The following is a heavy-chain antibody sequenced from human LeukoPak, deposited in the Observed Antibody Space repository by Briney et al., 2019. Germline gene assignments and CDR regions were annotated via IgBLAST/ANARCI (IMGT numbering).Heavy chain of an antibody. Sequence: GESLKISCKGSGYSFPNYWIGWVRQMPGQGLEWMGIIYPADSDTRYSPAFEGQVTISADKSINTAYLQWTSLKASDTAMYYCARRKRDGYNSPFDYWGQGTLVTVSS. V-gene: IGHV5-51*01. CDR3: ARRKRDGYNSPFDY. D-gene: IGHD5-24*01. CDR2: IYPADSDT. CDR1: GYSFPNYW. J-gene: IGHJ4*02.